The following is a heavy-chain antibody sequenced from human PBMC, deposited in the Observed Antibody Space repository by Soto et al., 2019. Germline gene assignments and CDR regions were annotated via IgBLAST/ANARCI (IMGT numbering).Heavy chain of an antibody. J-gene: IGHJ5*02. CDR1: GGSISSYY. CDR3: ARGGGSSAGVYNWFDP. CDR2: IYYSGST. D-gene: IGHD6-6*01. Sequence: SETLALTCTVSGGSISSYYWSWIRQPPGKGLEWIGYIYYSGSTNYNPSLKSRVTISVDTSKNQFSLKLNSVTAADTAVYYCARGGGSSAGVYNWFDPWGQGTLVTVSS. V-gene: IGHV4-59*01.